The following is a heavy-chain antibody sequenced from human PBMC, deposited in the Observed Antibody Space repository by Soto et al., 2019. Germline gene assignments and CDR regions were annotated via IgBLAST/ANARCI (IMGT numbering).Heavy chain of an antibody. J-gene: IGHJ4*02. CDR2: IYYSGST. Sequence: PSETLSLTCTVSGGSISSSSYYWGWIRQPPGKGLEWIGSIYYSGSTYYNPSLKSRVTISVDTSKNQFSLKLSSVTAADTAVYYCARLYDFWSGYEKYYFDYWGQGTLVTVSS. V-gene: IGHV4-39*01. CDR3: ARLYDFWSGYEKYYFDY. CDR1: GGSISSSSYY. D-gene: IGHD3-3*01.